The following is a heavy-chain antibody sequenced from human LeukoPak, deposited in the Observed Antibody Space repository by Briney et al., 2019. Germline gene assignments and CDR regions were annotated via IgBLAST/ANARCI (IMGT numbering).Heavy chain of an antibody. J-gene: IGHJ3*02. CDR2: INPNSGGT. CDR1: GHTFTGYY. Sequence: GASVKVSCKASGHTFTGYYMHWVRQAPGQGLEWMGWINPNSGGTNYAQKFQGRVTMTRDTSISTAYMELSRLRSDDTAVYYCARDVGYCSSTSCYSRMIGAFDIWGQGTMVTVSS. CDR3: ARDVGYCSSTSCYSRMIGAFDI. V-gene: IGHV1-2*02. D-gene: IGHD2-2*01.